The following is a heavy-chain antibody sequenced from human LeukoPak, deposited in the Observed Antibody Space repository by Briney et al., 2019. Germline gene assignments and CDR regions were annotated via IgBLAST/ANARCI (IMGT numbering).Heavy chain of an antibody. CDR3: AKFWVAGLKTFDY. D-gene: IGHD6-19*01. CDR2: NSGSGGST. CDR1: GFTFSSYA. J-gene: IGHJ4*02. V-gene: IGHV3-23*01. Sequence: GGSLRLSCAASGFTFSSYAMSWVRQAPGKGPEWVSANSGSGGSTYYADSVKGRFTISRDNSKNTLYLQMNSLRAEDTAVYYCAKFWVAGLKTFDYWGQGTLVTVSS.